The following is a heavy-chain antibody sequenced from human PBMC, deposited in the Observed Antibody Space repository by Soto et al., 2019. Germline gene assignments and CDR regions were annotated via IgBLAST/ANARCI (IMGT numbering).Heavy chain of an antibody. CDR2: IHYSGSI. J-gene: IGHJ6*02. CDR1: GGSISYEYYH. V-gene: IGHV4-30-4*08. D-gene: IGHD2-21*02. CDR3: AREDDGGDRDYYGLDV. Sequence: PSETLSLTCTVSGGSISYEYYHWTWIRQSPGKGLEWIGYIHYSGSIIYNPSFKSRVTISVDTSKNHFSLQLSSVTAADTALYFCAREDDGGDRDYYGLDVWGQGTTVTVSS.